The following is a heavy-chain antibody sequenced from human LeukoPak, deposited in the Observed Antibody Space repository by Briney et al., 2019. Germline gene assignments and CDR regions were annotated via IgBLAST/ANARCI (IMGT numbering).Heavy chain of an antibody. CDR2: IIPILGIA. CDR1: GYTFTSYD. CDR3: ARVFTVTDYYYYGMDV. Sequence: SVKVSCKASGYTFTSYDINWVRQAPGQGLEWMGRIIPILGIANYAQKFQGRVTITADKSTSTAYMELSSLRSEDTAVYYCARVFTVTDYYYYGMDVWGQGTTVTVSS. D-gene: IGHD4-17*01. V-gene: IGHV1-69*04. J-gene: IGHJ6*02.